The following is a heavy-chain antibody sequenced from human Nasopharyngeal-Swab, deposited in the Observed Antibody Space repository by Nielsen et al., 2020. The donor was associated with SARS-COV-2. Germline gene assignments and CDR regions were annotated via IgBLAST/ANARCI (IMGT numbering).Heavy chain of an antibody. CDR1: GYTFTGYY. V-gene: IGHV1-2*06. CDR3: ARDMARYCSSTSCYAPGAYYYGMDV. Sequence: ASVKVSCKASGYTFTGYYMHWVRQAPGQGLEWMGRINPNSGGTNYAQKFQGRVTMTRDTSISTAYMELSRLRSDDTAVYYCARDMARYCSSTSCYAPGAYYYGMDVWGQGTTVTVSS. CDR2: INPNSGGT. D-gene: IGHD2-2*01. J-gene: IGHJ6*02.